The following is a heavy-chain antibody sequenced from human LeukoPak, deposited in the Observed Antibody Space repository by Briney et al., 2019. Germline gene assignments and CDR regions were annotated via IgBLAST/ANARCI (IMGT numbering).Heavy chain of an antibody. J-gene: IGHJ3*02. D-gene: IGHD2-15*01. CDR2: MNQDGSEK. V-gene: IGHV3-7*01. CDR3: ASATRELLNDAFDI. Sequence: GGSLRLSCSGSGFIFNGYWIDWVRQAPGKGLEWVANMNQDGSEKSYLESVRGRFTISRDNGKNSLYLQMNSLRAEDTAVYYCASATRELLNDAFDIWGQGTMVTVSS. CDR1: GFIFNGYW.